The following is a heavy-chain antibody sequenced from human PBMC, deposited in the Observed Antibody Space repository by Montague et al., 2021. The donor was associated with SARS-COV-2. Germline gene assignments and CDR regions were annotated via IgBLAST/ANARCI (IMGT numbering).Heavy chain of an antibody. D-gene: IGHD3-10*01. CDR2: ISSSSYI. CDR1: GFTFSSYN. J-gene: IGHJ6*02. CDR3: ARDPLDYGLWSSGSYYNAYYYYYGMDV. Sequence: SLRLSCAASGFTFSSYNMNWVRQAPGKGLEWVSSISSSSYIYYADSVKGRFTISRDNAKNSLYLRMNSLRAEDTAVYYCARDPLDYGLWSSGSYYNAYYYYYGMDVWGQGTTVTVSS. V-gene: IGHV3-21*01.